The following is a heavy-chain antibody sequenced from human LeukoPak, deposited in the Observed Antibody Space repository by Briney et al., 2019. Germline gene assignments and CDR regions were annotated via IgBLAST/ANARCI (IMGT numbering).Heavy chain of an antibody. J-gene: IGHJ4*02. CDR2: INGNGGSR. Sequence: GGSLRLSCAASGFIFEDYGMTWVRRAPGKGLEWVSGINGNGGSRGYAASVKGRFTISRDNANNSLYLQMNSLRVEDTGIYFCARGSTFGGVISDFWGQGTLVTVSS. V-gene: IGHV3-20*04. D-gene: IGHD3-16*02. CDR1: GFIFEDYG. CDR3: ARGSTFGGVISDF.